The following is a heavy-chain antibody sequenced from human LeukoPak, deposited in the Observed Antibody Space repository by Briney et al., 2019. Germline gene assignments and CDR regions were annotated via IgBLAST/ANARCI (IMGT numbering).Heavy chain of an antibody. J-gene: IGHJ5*02. CDR2: MFYGGST. CDR1: GVSISSHY. D-gene: IGHD4-11*01. Sequence: SETLSLTCTGSGVSISSHYWSWIRQPPGKGLEWIGYMFYGGSTTYNSSLKSRVTISVDSSKNQFSLTLRSVTAADTAVYYCARRTTTAAYNWFDPWGQGTLVTVSS. V-gene: IGHV4-59*11. CDR3: ARRTTTAAYNWFDP.